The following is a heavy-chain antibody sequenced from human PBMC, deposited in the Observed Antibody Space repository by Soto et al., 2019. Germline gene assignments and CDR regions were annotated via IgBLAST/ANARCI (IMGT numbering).Heavy chain of an antibody. D-gene: IGHD3-10*01. V-gene: IGHV4-4*07. CDR3: ARDLPFYGSGSYSLDP. J-gene: IGHJ5*02. Sequence: QVQLQESGPGLVKPSETLSLTCTVSGGSISSYYWSWIRQPAAKGLEWIGRIYTSGSTNYNPSLKSRVTMSVDTSNNQFSLKLSSVTAADTAVYYCARDLPFYGSGSYSLDPWGQGTLVTVSS. CDR1: GGSISSYY. CDR2: IYTSGST.